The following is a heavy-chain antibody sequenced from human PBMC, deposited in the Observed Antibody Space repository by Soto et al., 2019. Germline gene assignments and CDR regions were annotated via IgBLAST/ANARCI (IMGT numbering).Heavy chain of an antibody. CDR2: INPSTGST. CDR1: GYTFTYYY. CDR3: ARSPYSSGSYYPIDY. V-gene: IGHV1-46*01. Sequence: QVQLVQSGAEGNKPGASVKVSCKASGYTFTYYYIHWVRQAPGQGLEWMGVINPSTGSTNYAQKFQGRVTMTRDTSTTTVYMELGSLRSDDTAVYYCARSPYSSGSYYPIDYWGQGTLVTVSS. J-gene: IGHJ4*02. D-gene: IGHD3-22*01.